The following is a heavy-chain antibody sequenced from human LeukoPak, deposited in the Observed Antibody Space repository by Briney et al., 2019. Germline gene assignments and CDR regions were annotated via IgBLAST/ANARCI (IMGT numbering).Heavy chain of an antibody. Sequence: GGSLRLSCAASGFTFSGSSIHWVRQASGKGLEWVGLIRTQANIYATAYAASVTGRFTISRDDSKDTSYLQMNSLKTEDAALYFCTTSYSGNSWYDWFGPWGQGTLVTVSS. V-gene: IGHV3-73*01. J-gene: IGHJ5*02. CDR2: IRTQANIYAT. CDR3: TTSYSGNSWYDWFGP. CDR1: GFTFSGSS. D-gene: IGHD6-13*01.